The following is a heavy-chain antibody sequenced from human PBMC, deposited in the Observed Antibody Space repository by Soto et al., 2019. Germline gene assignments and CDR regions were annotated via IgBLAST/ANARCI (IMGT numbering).Heavy chain of an antibody. J-gene: IGHJ1*01. CDR1: GYIFTAYS. CDR2: VNPSGGST. Sequence: ASVKASCKASGYIFTAYSMHWVRQAPGQGLEWMGVVNPSGGSTNYAQKFQGRITMTRDTSTSTVYMDLSSLTSEDTAVYYCAREENCSDGICYSEYFQRWGQGTLVTVPS. V-gene: IGHV1-46*01. D-gene: IGHD2-15*01. CDR3: AREENCSDGICYSEYFQR.